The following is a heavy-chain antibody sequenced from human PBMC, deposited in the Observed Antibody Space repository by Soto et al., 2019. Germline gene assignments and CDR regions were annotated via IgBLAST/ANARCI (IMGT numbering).Heavy chain of an antibody. V-gene: IGHV3-30-3*01. CDR3: ARGRGGDHYYCDY. CDR1: GFTFSSYA. D-gene: IGHD3-10*01. J-gene: IGHJ4*02. CDR2: ISYDGSNK. Sequence: QVQLVESGGGVVQPGRSLRLSCAASGFTFSSYAMHWVRQAPGKGLEWVAVISYDGSNKYYADSVKGRITIPRDNSKNTLDLQMNSLRAEDTAVYYCARGRGGDHYYCDYWGQGTLVTVSS.